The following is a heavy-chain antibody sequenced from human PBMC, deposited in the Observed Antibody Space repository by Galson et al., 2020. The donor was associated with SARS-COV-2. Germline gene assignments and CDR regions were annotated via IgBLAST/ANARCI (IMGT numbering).Heavy chain of an antibody. CDR2: IDWDDDK. CDR1: GFSLSTSGMC. V-gene: IGHV2-70*11. J-gene: IGHJ6*02. CDR3: ARIRSLGKNGMDV. Sequence: QTLSLTCTFSGFSLSTSGMCVSWIRQPPGKALEWLARIDWDDDKYYSTSLKTRLTISKDTSKNQVVLTMTNMDPVDTATYYCARIRSLGKNGMDVWGQGTTVTVSS.